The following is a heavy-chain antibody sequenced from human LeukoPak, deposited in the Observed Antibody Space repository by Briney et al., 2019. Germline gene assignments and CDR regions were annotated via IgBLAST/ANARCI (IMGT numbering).Heavy chain of an antibody. V-gene: IGHV3-23*01. CDR1: GFTFSSYA. CDR3: AKDTSITMVRGVIGY. Sequence: GGSLRLSCAASGFTFSSYAMSWVRQAPGKGLEWVSAISGSGGSTYYADSVKGRFTISRDNSKNTLYLQMNSLRAEDTAVYYCAKDTSITMVRGVIGYWGQGTLVTVSS. CDR2: ISGSGGST. D-gene: IGHD3-10*01. J-gene: IGHJ4*02.